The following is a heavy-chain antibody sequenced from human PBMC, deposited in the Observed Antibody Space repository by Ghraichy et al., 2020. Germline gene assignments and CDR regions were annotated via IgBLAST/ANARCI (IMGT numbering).Heavy chain of an antibody. V-gene: IGHV1-2*02. CDR1: GYTFTGYY. J-gene: IGHJ4*02. CDR2: INPNSGGT. Sequence: ASVKVSCKTPGYTFTGYYMHWVRQAPVQGLEWMGWINPNSGGTNYAQKFQGRVTMTRDTSISSAYMELSRLRSDDTAVYYCARVPLYDSGRYYNEYYFDYWGQGTLVTVSS. D-gene: IGHD3-10*01. CDR3: ARVPLYDSGRYYNEYYFDY.